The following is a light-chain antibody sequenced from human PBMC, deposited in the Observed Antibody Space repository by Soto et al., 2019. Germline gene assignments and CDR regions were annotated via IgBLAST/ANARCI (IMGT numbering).Light chain of an antibody. CDR2: DDN. J-gene: IGLJ1*01. Sequence: SYELTQPPSVSVTPGQTARITCGGNNIGRKTVHWYQQKPGQAPVLVVYDDNDRPSGIPERFSGSNSGNTATLTISRAEVGDEADYFCQVWDSSSEHFVFATGTKLTVL. CDR3: QVWDSSSEHFV. V-gene: IGLV3-21*02. CDR1: NIGRKT.